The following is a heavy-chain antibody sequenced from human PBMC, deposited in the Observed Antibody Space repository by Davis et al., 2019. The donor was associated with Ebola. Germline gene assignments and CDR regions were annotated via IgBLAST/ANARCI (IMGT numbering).Heavy chain of an antibody. Sequence: GESLKISCGGSGYSFATYWIAWVRQMPGKGLEWMGIIYPGDSDTRYSPSFQGQVTISADKSISTAYLQWSGLKASDTAMYYCARSRYSGSYRDAFDIWGQGTVVTVSS. D-gene: IGHD1-26*01. CDR2: IYPGDSDT. CDR1: GYSFATYW. V-gene: IGHV5-51*01. CDR3: ARSRYSGSYRDAFDI. J-gene: IGHJ3*02.